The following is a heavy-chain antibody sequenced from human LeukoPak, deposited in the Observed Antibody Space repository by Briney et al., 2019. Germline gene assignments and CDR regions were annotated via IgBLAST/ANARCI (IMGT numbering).Heavy chain of an antibody. J-gene: IGHJ4*02. CDR2: ISYDGSNK. CDR3: AREVMYCSSTSCYLDY. D-gene: IGHD2-2*01. Sequence: GRSLRLSCAASGFTFGSYAMHWVRQAPGKGLEWVAVISYDGSNKYYADSVKGRFTISRDNSKNTLYLQMNSLRAEDTAVYYCAREVMYCSSTSCYLDYWGQGTLVTVSS. V-gene: IGHV3-30*04. CDR1: GFTFGSYA.